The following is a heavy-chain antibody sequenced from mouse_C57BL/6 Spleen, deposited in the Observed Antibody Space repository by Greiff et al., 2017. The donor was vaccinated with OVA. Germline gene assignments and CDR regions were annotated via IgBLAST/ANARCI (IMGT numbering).Heavy chain of an antibody. V-gene: IGHV3-6*01. D-gene: IGHD2-12*01. CDR2: ISYDGSN. J-gene: IGHJ1*03. CDR3: ARALYYSQWYFDV. Sequence: EVQVVESGPGLVKPSQSLSLTCSVTGYSITSGYYWNWIRQFPGNKLAWMGYISYDGSNNYNPSLKNRISITRDTSKNQFFLKLNSVTTEDTATYYCARALYYSQWYFDVWGTGTTVTVSS. CDR1: GYSITSGYY.